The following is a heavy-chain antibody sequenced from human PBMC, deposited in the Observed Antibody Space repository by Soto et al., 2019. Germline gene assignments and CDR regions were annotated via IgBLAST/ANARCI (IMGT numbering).Heavy chain of an antibody. CDR3: AKNGQPPYDYYVLDV. J-gene: IGHJ6*02. V-gene: IGHV1-18*01. CDR2: ISGYNGDT. CDR1: GYTFTRYG. Sequence: QGHLVQSEAEVKKSGASVKVSCKASGYTFTRYGISWVRQAPGQGLEWMGWISGYNGDTNYAQKFQGRVSMTIDTPPTTAYMELRSLTSDQTAVYYCAKNGQPPYDYYVLDVWGQGTKVTVSS. D-gene: IGHD2-8*01.